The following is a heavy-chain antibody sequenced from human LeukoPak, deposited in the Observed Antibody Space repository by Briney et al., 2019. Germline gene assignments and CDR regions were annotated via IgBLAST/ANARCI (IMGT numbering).Heavy chain of an antibody. D-gene: IGHD6-6*01. J-gene: IGHJ4*02. CDR1: GYTFTSYY. Sequence: GASVKVSCKASGYTFTSYYIHWVRQAPGQGLEWMGIITPSGGSTSYAQKFQGRVTMTRDTSTSTFYMELSSLRSEDTAVYYCAREGGIAARPMDYWGQGTLVTVSS. CDR2: ITPSGGST. CDR3: AREGGIAARPMDY. V-gene: IGHV1-46*01.